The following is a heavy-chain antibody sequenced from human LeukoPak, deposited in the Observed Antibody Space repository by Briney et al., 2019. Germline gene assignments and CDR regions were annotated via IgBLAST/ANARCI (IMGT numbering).Heavy chain of an antibody. J-gene: IGHJ6*03. Sequence: ASVKVSCKASGYTFTNYGISWVRQAPGQGLEWMGWMNPNSGNTGYAQKFQGRVTMTRNTSISTAYMELSSLRSEDTAVYYCARGGGMRAYNYYYYMDVWGKGTTVTISS. D-gene: IGHD6-13*01. V-gene: IGHV1-8*02. CDR2: MNPNSGNT. CDR3: ARGGGMRAYNYYYYMDV. CDR1: GYTFTNYG.